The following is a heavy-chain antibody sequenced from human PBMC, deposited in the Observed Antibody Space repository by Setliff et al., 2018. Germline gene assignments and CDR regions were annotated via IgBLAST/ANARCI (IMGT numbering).Heavy chain of an antibody. D-gene: IGHD3-22*01. CDR2: ISWNSGSI. J-gene: IGHJ4*02. CDR1: GFTFDDYA. V-gene: IGHV3-9*01. CDR3: AAGDYYDSSGYSDY. Sequence: GGSLRLSCAASGFTFDDYAMHWVRQAPGKGLEWVSGISWNSGSIYYADSVKGRFTISRDNAKNSLYLQMNSLRAEDTAVYYCAAGDYYDSSGYSDYWGQGTLVTVSS.